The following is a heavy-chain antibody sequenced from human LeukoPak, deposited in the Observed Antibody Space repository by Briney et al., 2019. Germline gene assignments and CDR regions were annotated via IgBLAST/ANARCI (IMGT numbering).Heavy chain of an antibody. D-gene: IGHD1-1*01. J-gene: IGHJ4*02. Sequence: SVKVSCKASGGTFFSYSFSGVGQAPGQGLEGMGGIIPIFGTANYAQKFQGRVTITADKSTSTAYMELSSLRSEDTSVYYCERDATPQHPSACRWGLFDYWGQGTLVTVSS. CDR3: ERDATPQHPSACRWGLFDY. V-gene: IGHV1-69*06. CDR1: GGTFFSYS. CDR2: IIPIFGTA.